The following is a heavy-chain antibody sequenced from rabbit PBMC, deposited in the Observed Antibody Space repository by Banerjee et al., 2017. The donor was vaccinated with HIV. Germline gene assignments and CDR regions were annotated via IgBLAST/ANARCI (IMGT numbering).Heavy chain of an antibody. CDR1: GFDFSSYY. J-gene: IGHJ4*01. V-gene: IGHV1S40*01. CDR2: IDVGGSDSS. D-gene: IGHD2-1*01. CDR3: ARDVYDDDGGDYFKL. Sequence: QSLEESGGDLVKPEGSLKLSCKASGFDFSSYYMSWVRQAPGKGLEWIACIDVGGSDSSYYANWAKGRFTISKTSSTTVTLQMTSLTAADTATYFCARDVYDDDGGDYFKLWGPGTLVTVS.